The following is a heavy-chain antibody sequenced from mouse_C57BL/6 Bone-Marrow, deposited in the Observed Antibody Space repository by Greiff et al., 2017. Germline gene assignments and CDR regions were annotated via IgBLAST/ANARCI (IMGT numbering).Heavy chain of an antibody. V-gene: IGHV1-7*01. D-gene: IGHD1-1*01. CDR2: LNPSSGYT. Sequence: VQLQPSGAELAKPGASVTLSCKASGYTFTSYWLHWVKQRPGQGLAWIGYLNPSSGYTKYNQKFKDKATLPADKSSSAAYMQLSSLTYEDSAVYYCARGKIYYPFDYWGQGTTLTVSS. CDR3: ARGKIYYPFDY. CDR1: GYTFTSYW. J-gene: IGHJ2*01.